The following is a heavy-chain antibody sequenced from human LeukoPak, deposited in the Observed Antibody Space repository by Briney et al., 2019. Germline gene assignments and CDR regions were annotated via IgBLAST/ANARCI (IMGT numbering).Heavy chain of an antibody. CDR2: IYSGGST. J-gene: IGHJ4*02. V-gene: IGHV3-66*01. Sequence: GSLRLSCAASGFTVSSNYMSWVRQAPGKGLEWVSVIYSGGSTYYADSVKGRFTISRDNSKNTLYLQMNSLRAEDTAVYYCARTDSYDSSGYPFDYWGQGTLVTVSS. CDR1: GFTVSSNY. D-gene: IGHD3-22*01. CDR3: ARTDSYDSSGYPFDY.